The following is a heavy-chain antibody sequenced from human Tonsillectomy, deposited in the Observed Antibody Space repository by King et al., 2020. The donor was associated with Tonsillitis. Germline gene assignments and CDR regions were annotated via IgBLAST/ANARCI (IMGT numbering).Heavy chain of an antibody. Sequence: VQLQESGPGLVKPSQTLSLTCTVSGGSISSGDYYWSWIRQPPGKGLEWIGYIYYSGSTYYNPPLKSRVTISVDTSKNQFSLKLSSVTAADTAVYYCASKRYYDILTGYYEFDYWGQGTLVTVSS. D-gene: IGHD3-9*01. CDR2: IYYSGST. J-gene: IGHJ4*02. V-gene: IGHV4-30-4*01. CDR3: ASKRYYDILTGYYEFDY. CDR1: GGSISSGDYY.